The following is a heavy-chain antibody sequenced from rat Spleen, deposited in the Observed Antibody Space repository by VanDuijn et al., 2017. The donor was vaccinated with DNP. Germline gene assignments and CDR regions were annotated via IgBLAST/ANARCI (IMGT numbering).Heavy chain of an antibody. D-gene: IGHD1-6*01. V-gene: IGHV5S14*01. Sequence: EVQLVESGGGLVQPGRSLKLSCAASGFTFGNYGLAWVRQTPTNGLEWVASIGTGGGDTYYRDPVKGRFTISRDNAKNTQYLQMDSLRSDDTATYYCARGADGFDYWGQGLMVTVSS. CDR3: ARGADGFDY. CDR1: GFTFGNYG. CDR2: IGTGGGDT. J-gene: IGHJ2*01.